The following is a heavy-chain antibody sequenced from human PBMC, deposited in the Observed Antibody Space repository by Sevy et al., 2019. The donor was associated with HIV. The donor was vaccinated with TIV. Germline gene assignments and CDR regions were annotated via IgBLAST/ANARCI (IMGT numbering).Heavy chain of an antibody. Sequence: GGSLRLSCAASGFTFSTYAIHWVRQAPGKGLEWVAFISYDGSDKYYADSVKGRFTISRDNSKNTLYLQMNSLSAEDTAVYYCAKDLSVSALANYSYFGMDVWGQGTTVTVSS. CDR2: ISYDGSDK. J-gene: IGHJ6*02. CDR1: GFTFSTYA. D-gene: IGHD1-26*01. CDR3: AKDLSVSALANYSYFGMDV. V-gene: IGHV3-30*18.